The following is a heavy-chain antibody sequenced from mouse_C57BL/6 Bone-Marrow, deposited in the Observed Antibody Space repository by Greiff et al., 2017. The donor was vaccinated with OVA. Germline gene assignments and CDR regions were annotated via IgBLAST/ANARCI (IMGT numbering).Heavy chain of an antibody. Sequence: QVQLQQSGAELARPGASVKLSCKASGYTFTSYGISWVKQRPGQGLEWIGEIYPRSGNTYYNEKFKGKATLTADKSSSTAYMELRSLTSEDAAVYYCARREQLRLQNAMDYWGQGTSVTVSS. J-gene: IGHJ4*01. CDR2: IYPRSGNT. V-gene: IGHV1-81*01. CDR3: ARREQLRLQNAMDY. D-gene: IGHD3-2*02. CDR1: GYTFTSYG.